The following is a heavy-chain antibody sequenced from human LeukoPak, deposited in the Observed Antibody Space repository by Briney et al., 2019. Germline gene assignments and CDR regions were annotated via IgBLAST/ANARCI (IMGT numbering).Heavy chain of an antibody. V-gene: IGHV1-18*01. D-gene: IGHD6-19*01. CDR1: GYTFTGYY. Sequence: ASVKVSCKASGYTFTGYYMFWVRQAPGQGLEWMGWISAYNGNTNYAQNLQGRVTVTTDTSTSTAYMELRSLRSDDTAVYYCARGITGYSSGWSLKRPWYFDLWGRGTLVTVSS. CDR2: ISAYNGNT. CDR3: ARGITGYSSGWSLKRPWYFDL. J-gene: IGHJ2*01.